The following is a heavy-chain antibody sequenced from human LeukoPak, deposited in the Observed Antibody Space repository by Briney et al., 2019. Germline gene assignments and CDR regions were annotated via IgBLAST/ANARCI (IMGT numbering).Heavy chain of an antibody. CDR3: TRADEYGGNTL. D-gene: IGHD4-23*01. CDR1: VFTFCDSW. CDR2: INSDGRIP. J-gene: IGHJ4*02. Sequence: GGSLRLSCAVSVFTFCDSWMHCVRHAPGKGLVWVSRINSDGRIPAYADSVKGRITISRDNAKNTLYLQMNSLRAEDTGVYYCTRADEYGGNTLWGQGTLVTVSS. V-gene: IGHV3-74*01.